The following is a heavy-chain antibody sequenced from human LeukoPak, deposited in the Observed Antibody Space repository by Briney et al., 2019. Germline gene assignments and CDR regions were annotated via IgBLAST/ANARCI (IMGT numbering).Heavy chain of an antibody. CDR3: TTYYVGEGGRGH. D-gene: IGHD2-21*01. CDR2: TYYRSTWYN. J-gene: IGHJ4*02. Sequence: SQTLSLTCAISGDSVSSNSVTWNWIRQSPSRGLEWLGRTYYRSTWYNDYAVSVRGRITVNPDTSKNQFSLKVSTVTAADTAVYYCTTYYVGEGGRGHWGPGTLVTVSS. CDR1: GDSVSSNSVT. V-gene: IGHV6-1*01.